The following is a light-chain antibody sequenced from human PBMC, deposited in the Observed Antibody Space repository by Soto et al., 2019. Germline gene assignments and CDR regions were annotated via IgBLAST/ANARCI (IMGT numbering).Light chain of an antibody. CDR1: QSVGSN. CDR2: RAS. J-gene: IGKJ5*01. CDR3: QQYDNWPIT. V-gene: IGKV3-15*01. Sequence: ETVLMQSPATLSVSPGERAILSCRASQSVGSNLAWYQQKPGQAPRLLIYRASTRATDTPARFSGSGSGTEFTLTISSLQSEDIAVYSCQQYDNWPITFGQGTRLEIK.